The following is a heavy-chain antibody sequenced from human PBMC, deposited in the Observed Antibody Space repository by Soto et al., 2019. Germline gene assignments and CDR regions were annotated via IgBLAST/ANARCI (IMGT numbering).Heavy chain of an antibody. J-gene: IGHJ4*02. CDR2: ISYDGSNK. D-gene: IGHD2-15*01. V-gene: IGHV3-30-3*01. CDR3: ARARVDTPGLED. Sequence: QVQLVESGGGVVQPGRSLRLSCAASGFTFSIYAMHWVRQAPGNGLEWVAVISYDGSNKYYADSVKGRFTISRDNSKNTRYLQMNSRRTKDTSVYYCARARVDTPGLEDWGQVTVVTVSS. CDR1: GFTFSIYA.